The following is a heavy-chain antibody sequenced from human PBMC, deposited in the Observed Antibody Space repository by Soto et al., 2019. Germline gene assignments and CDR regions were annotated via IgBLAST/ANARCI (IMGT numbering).Heavy chain of an antibody. CDR3: ARADGYNRVRLFDY. D-gene: IGHD5-12*01. J-gene: IGHJ4*02. V-gene: IGHV4-39*01. CDR2: IYYSGST. CDR1: GGSISSSSYY. Sequence: QLQLQESGPGLVKPSETLSLTCTVSGGSISSSSYYWGWIRQPPGKGLEWIGSIYYSGSTYYNPYLKSRVTISVDTSKNQFSLKLSSVTAADTAVYYCARADGYNRVRLFDYWGQGTLVTVSS.